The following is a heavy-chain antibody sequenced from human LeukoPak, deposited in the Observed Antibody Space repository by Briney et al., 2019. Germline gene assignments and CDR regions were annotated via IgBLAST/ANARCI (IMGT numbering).Heavy chain of an antibody. CDR2: INTNTGNP. Sequence: ASVKVSCKAFGYTFTSYAMNWVRQAPGQGLEWMGWINTNTGNPTYAQGFTGRFVFSLDTSVSTAYLQISSLKAEDTAVYYCATGGAAAGPYYYYYGMDVWGQGTTVTVSS. J-gene: IGHJ6*02. CDR1: GYTFTSYA. V-gene: IGHV7-4-1*02. D-gene: IGHD6-13*01. CDR3: ATGGAAAGPYYYYYGMDV.